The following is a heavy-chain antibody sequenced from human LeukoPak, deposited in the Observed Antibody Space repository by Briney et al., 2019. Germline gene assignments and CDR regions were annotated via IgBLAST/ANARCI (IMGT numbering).Heavy chain of an antibody. CDR3: ARDTGIAVAGGIYYYYGIDI. V-gene: IGHV1-69*01. Sequence: GASVNVSYKASRGTFSRYAIRRVREAPGHRLEGGVGSMSIFGTANHAQQFQGRVTIAADESTSTDYMLLRRLRSEDTAVYYCARDTGIAVAGGIYYYYGIDIWGKGTTVTVSS. CDR2: SMSIFGTA. CDR1: RGTFSRYA. D-gene: IGHD6-13*01. J-gene: IGHJ6*04.